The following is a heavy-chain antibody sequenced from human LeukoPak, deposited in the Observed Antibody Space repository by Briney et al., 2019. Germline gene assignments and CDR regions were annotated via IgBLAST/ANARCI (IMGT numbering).Heavy chain of an antibody. CDR3: ARVREWEEISGAIPDYFDY. J-gene: IGHJ4*02. Sequence: ASVKVSCKTSGYTFTGHFMNWVRQAPEQGLAWMGWIKPKSGATAYAQKFQGRVTMTRDTAINTAYLEVSGLTPDDTAVYYCARVREWEEISGAIPDYFDYWGQGTLITVSS. D-gene: IGHD3-3*01. CDR1: GYTFTGHF. CDR2: IKPKSGAT. V-gene: IGHV1-2*02.